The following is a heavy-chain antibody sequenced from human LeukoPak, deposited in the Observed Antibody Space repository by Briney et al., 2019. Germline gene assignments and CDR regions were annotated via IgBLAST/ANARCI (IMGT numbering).Heavy chain of an antibody. CDR2: IYYSGST. CDR1: GGSISPYY. J-gene: IGHJ4*02. CDR3: ARSTWLLDK. D-gene: IGHD3-22*01. V-gene: IGHV4-59*01. Sequence: SETLSLTCTVSGGSISPYYWSWIRQPPGKGLEWIGYIYYSGSTNYNPSLKSRVTVSLDTSKNQFSLKLSSVTAADTAVYYCARSTWLLDKWGQGTLVTVSS.